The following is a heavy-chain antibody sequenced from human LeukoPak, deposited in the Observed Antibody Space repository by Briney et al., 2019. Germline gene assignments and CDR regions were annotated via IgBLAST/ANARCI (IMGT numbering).Heavy chain of an antibody. CDR2: ISYDGSNK. CDR3: AKVGYYDFWSGYPDDY. V-gene: IGHV3-30*18. D-gene: IGHD3-3*01. Sequence: GSLRLSCAASGFTFSSYGMHWVRQAPGKGLEWVAVISYDGSNKYYADSVKGRFTISRDNSKNTLYLQMNSLRAEDTAVYYCAKVGYYDFWSGYPDDYWGQGTLVTVSS. CDR1: GFTFSSYG. J-gene: IGHJ4*02.